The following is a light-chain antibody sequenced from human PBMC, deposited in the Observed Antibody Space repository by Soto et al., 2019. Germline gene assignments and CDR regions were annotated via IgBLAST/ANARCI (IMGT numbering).Light chain of an antibody. CDR3: EHSNNCPPART. CDR1: QRVGSN. CDR2: RAS. V-gene: IGKV3-15*01. J-gene: IGKJ1*01. Sequence: EIVMTQSPATLSVSPGETATLSCRASQRVGSNLIWYQHKPGQAPRLLIYRASTRATGIPARFSGSGSGTEFTLTISSLQSEYFAVYYCEHSNNCPPARTFVQGTKVEIK.